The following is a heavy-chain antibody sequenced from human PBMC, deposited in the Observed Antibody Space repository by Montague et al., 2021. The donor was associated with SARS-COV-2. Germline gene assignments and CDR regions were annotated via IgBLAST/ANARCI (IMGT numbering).Heavy chain of an antibody. J-gene: IGHJ4*02. Sequence: SETLSLTCTVSGGSISSYYWSWIRQPPGKGLEWIGDIYYSGRTTYNPSLKSRVTISVDTSKNQFSLKLSSVTAADTAVYYCARRSLGYCSGGYCYAGFDHWGQGTLVTVSS. CDR2: IYYSGRT. CDR1: GGSISSYY. V-gene: IGHV4-59*12. CDR3: ARRSLGYCSGGYCYAGFDH. D-gene: IGHD2-15*01.